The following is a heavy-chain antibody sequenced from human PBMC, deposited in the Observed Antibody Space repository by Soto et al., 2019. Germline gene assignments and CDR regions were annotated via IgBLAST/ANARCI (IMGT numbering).Heavy chain of an antibody. D-gene: IGHD5-12*01. J-gene: IGHJ4*02. CDR2: ISFDGANI. CDR3: ARDPYGGYIFDS. CDR1: GFLLRNYA. Sequence: QVQLVESGGGVVQPGTSLRLSCAASGFLLRNYAMHWVRQSPAKGREWLAVISFDGANIFYAGAAKGRFTISRDNSKQTLYLQLDSLRPEETGVYFCARDPYGGYIFDSWGQGTQVTLSS. V-gene: IGHV3-30-3*01.